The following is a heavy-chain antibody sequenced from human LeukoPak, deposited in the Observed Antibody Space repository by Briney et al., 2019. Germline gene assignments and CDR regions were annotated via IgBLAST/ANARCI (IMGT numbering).Heavy chain of an antibody. CDR2: INPDESTT. CDR1: GFTFSSSW. V-gene: IGHV3-74*03. D-gene: IGHD3-3*01. J-gene: IGHJ6*02. CDR3: AKDRPTYDFWSGYYSVLHYYGMDV. Sequence: SGGSLRLSCAASGFTFSSSWMHWVRQAPGKGLVWVSRINPDESTTTYADSVKGRFTISRDNSKNTLYLQMNSLRAEDTAVYYCAKDRPTYDFWSGYYSVLHYYGMDVWGQGTTVTVSS.